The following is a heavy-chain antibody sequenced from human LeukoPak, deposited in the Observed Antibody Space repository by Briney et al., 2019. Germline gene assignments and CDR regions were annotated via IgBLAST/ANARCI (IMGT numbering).Heavy chain of an antibody. J-gene: IGHJ4*02. Sequence: ASVKVSCKASGYTFTDYYMHWVRQAPGQGLEWMAWINPNSGGTNYAQKFQGRVTMTRDTSISTAYMELSRLRSDDTAVYYCARGAYSYGQLVVYYFDYWGQGTLVTVSS. CDR1: GYTFTDYY. V-gene: IGHV1-2*02. D-gene: IGHD5-18*01. CDR2: INPNSGGT. CDR3: ARGAYSYGQLVVYYFDY.